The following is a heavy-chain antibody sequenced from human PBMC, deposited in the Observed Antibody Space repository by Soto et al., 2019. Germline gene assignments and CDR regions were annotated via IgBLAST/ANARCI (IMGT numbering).Heavy chain of an antibody. D-gene: IGHD4-17*01. J-gene: IGHJ6*03. CDR3: ASTLTVTQYYYYYYYMDV. Sequence: ASVKVSCKASGYTFTIYAMHWVLQAPGQRLEWMGWINAGNGNTKYSQKFQGRVTITRDTSASTAYMELSSLRSEDTAVYYCASTLTVTQYYYYYYYMDVWGKGTTVTVS. CDR1: GYTFTIYA. CDR2: INAGNGNT. V-gene: IGHV1-3*01.